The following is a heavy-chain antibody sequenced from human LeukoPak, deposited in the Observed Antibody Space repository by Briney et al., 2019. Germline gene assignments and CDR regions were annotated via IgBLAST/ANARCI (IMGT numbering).Heavy chain of an antibody. CDR3: TRSFSGYIDS. CDR2: TYYRSKWFN. V-gene: IGHV6-1*01. Sequence: KRSQTLSLTCAISGDSVSCNSAAWDWIRQSPSRGLEWLGRTYYRSKWFNGYAVSVKGRITINPDTSKNQFSLQLNSVTPEDTAVYYCTRSFSGYIDSWGQGTLVTVSS. CDR1: GDSVSCNSAA. D-gene: IGHD1-26*01. J-gene: IGHJ4*02.